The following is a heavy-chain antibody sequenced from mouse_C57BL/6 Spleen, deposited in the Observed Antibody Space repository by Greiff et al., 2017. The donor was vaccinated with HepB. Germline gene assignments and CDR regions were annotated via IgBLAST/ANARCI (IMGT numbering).Heavy chain of an antibody. CDR2: ISSGGDYI. V-gene: IGHV5-9-1*02. CDR1: GFTFSSYA. J-gene: IGHJ2*01. D-gene: IGHD2-10*02. CDR3: TREGYGNYYFDY. Sequence: EVQVVESGEGLVKPGGSLKLSCAASGFTFSSYAMSWVRQTPEKRLEWVAYISSGGDYIYYADTVKGRFTISRDNARNTLYLQMSSLKSEDTAMYYCTREGYGNYYFDYWGQGTTLTVSS.